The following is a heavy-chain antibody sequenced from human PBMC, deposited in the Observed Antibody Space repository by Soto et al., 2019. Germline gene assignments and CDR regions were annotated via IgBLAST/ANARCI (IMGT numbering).Heavy chain of an antibody. J-gene: IGHJ5*02. CDR2: ISGSGGST. V-gene: IGHV3-23*01. D-gene: IGHD3-16*01. Sequence: GGSLRLSCAASGFTFSSYAMSWVRQAPGKGLEWVSAISGSGGSTYYADSVKGRFTISRDNSKNTLYLQMNSLRAEDTAGYYCAKTLSPMITFGGVMLVDRETAEFDPWGQGTLVTVSS. CDR3: AKTLSPMITFGGVMLVDRETAEFDP. CDR1: GFTFSSYA.